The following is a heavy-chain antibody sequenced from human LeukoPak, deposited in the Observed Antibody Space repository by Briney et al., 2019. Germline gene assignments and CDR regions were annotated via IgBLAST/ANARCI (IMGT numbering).Heavy chain of an antibody. CDR1: GGSFSGYY. D-gene: IGHD3-22*01. J-gene: IGHJ3*02. Sequence: ASETLFLTCAVYGGSFSGYYWSWIRQPPGKGLEWIGEINHSGSTNYNPSLKSRVTISVDTSKNQFSLKLSSVTAADTAVYYCAREDVYYDSSGYYNDAFDIWAKGQWSPSLQ. CDR2: INHSGST. V-gene: IGHV4-34*01. CDR3: AREDVYYDSSGYYNDAFDI.